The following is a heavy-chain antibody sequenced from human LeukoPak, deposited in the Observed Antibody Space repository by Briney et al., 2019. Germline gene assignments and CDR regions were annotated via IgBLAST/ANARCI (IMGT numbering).Heavy chain of an antibody. Sequence: ASVKVSCKASGYTFTGYHMHWARQAPGQGLEWMGWINPNSGGTNYAQKFQGRVTMTRDTSISTAYMELSRLRSDDTAVYYCARSDGYNHPFDYWGQGTLVTVSS. D-gene: IGHD5-24*01. CDR3: ARSDGYNHPFDY. CDR2: INPNSGGT. V-gene: IGHV1-2*02. CDR1: GYTFTGYH. J-gene: IGHJ4*02.